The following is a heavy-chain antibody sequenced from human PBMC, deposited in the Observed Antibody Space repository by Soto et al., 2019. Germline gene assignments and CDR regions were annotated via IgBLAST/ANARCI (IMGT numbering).Heavy chain of an antibody. Sequence: GGSLRLSCAASGFTFSSYEMHWVRQAPGKGLEWVAITSYDGSNTNYADSVKGRFILSRDNSKNTLDLQMDRLRVGDTAVYYCARRSTVSYHDMDVWGQGTTVTVSS. V-gene: IGHV3-30-3*01. D-gene: IGHD4-17*01. J-gene: IGHJ6*02. CDR2: TSYDGSNT. CDR3: ARRSTVSYHDMDV. CDR1: GFTFSSYE.